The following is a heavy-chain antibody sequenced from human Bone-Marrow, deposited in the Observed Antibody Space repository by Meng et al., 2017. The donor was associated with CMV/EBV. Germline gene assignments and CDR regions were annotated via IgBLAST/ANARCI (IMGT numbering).Heavy chain of an antibody. CDR1: GFTFSNAW. CDR3: TTDALNYEVYGMDV. D-gene: IGHD3-3*01. CDR2: IKSKTDGGTT. Sequence: GGSLRLSCAASGFTFSNAWMSWVRQAPGKGLEWVGRIKSKTDGGTTDYAATVKGRFTISRDDSKNTLYLQMNSLKTEDTAVYYCTTDALNYEVYGMDVWGQGTTVTVSS. V-gene: IGHV3-15*01. J-gene: IGHJ6*02.